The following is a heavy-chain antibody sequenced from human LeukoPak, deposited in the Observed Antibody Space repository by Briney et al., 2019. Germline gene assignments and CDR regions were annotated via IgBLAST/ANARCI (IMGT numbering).Heavy chain of an antibody. CDR3: ARLHSSWYSRDDY. V-gene: IGHV4-39*01. CDR1: GGSISSSSYY. J-gene: IGHJ4*02. CDR2: IYYSGIT. D-gene: IGHD6-13*01. Sequence: PSETLSLTCTVSGGSISSSSYYWGWIRQPPGKGLEWIGRIYYSGITYYNPSLKSRVTISVDTSKNQFPLKLSSVTAADTAVYYCARLHSSWYSRDDYWGQGTLVTVSS.